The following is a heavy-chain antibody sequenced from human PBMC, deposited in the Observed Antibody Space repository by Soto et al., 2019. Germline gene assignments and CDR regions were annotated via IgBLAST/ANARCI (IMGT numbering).Heavy chain of an antibody. D-gene: IGHD6-13*01. CDR1: GDSISSSKW. J-gene: IGHJ4*02. CDR2: IYHSGST. V-gene: IGHV4-4*02. CDR3: ARGERQQQRDY. Sequence: QVQLQESGPGLVKPSGTLSLTCAVSGDSISSSKWWSWVRQPPGKGLVWIGEIYHSGSTNYNPSLKXRLIIAXXKSKNQFSLKLSTVTDADTAVYYCARGERQQQRDYWGQGTLVTVSS.